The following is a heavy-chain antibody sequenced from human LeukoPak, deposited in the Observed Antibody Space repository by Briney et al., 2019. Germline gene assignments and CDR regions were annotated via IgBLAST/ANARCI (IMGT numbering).Heavy chain of an antibody. CDR1: GFTFSSYA. D-gene: IGHD3-10*01. V-gene: IGHV3-30*04. CDR2: ISYDGSNK. CDR3: ARDSGSGSYYYYYGMDV. J-gene: IGHJ6*02. Sequence: GRSLRLSCAASGFTFSSYAMHWVRQAPGKGLEWVAVISYDGSNKYYADSVKGRFTISRDNSKNTLYLQMNSLRAEDTAVYYCARDSGSGSYYYYYGMDVWGQGTTVTVCS.